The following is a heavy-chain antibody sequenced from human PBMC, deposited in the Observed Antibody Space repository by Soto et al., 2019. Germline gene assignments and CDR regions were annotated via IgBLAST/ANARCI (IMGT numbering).Heavy chain of an antibody. J-gene: IGHJ4*02. Sequence: QVQLQQWGAGLLKPSETLSLTCAVYGGSFSGYYWSWIRQPPGKGLEWIGEINHSGSTNYNPSLRSRVTISVDTSKNQFSLKLSSVTAADTAVYYCARVHRSYELDYWGQGTLVTVSS. D-gene: IGHD5-12*01. CDR3: ARVHRSYELDY. CDR1: GGSFSGYY. CDR2: INHSGST. V-gene: IGHV4-34*01.